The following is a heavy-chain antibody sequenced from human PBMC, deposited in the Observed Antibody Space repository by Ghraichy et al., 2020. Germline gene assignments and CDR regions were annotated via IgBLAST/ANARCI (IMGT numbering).Heavy chain of an antibody. CDR1: GGSISSYY. D-gene: IGHD6-13*01. CDR2: IYTSGST. J-gene: IGHJ6*02. CDR3: ARDKGGYSSSWYIGYYYYGMDV. Sequence: SETLSLTCTVSGGSISSYYWSWIRQPPGKGLEWIGYIYTSGSTNYNPSLKSRVTISVDTSKNQFSLKLSSVTAADTAVYYCARDKGGYSSSWYIGYYYYGMDVWGQGTTVTVSS. V-gene: IGHV4-4*09.